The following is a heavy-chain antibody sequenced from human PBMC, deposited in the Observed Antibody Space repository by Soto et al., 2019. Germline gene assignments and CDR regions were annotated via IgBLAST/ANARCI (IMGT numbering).Heavy chain of an antibody. Sequence: GGSLILSCAASGFTFPSYYMSWVRQAPERGLEWVASISHDGGETSYVDSVKGRFTISRDNAKNSLYLQMNSLGAEDTALYYCARSSRNSDCWGQGTLVTVSS. CDR2: ISHDGGET. D-gene: IGHD6-13*01. CDR1: GFTFPSYY. J-gene: IGHJ4*02. V-gene: IGHV3-7*05. CDR3: ARSSRNSDC.